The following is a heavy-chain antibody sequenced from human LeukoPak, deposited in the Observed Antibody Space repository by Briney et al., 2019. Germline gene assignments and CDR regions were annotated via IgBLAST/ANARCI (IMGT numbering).Heavy chain of an antibody. CDR1: GYTFTGYY. V-gene: IGHV1-2*06. J-gene: IGHJ4*02. Sequence: ASVKVSCKASGYTFTGYYMHWVRQAPGQGLEWMGRINPNSGGTNYAQKFQGRVTMTRDTSISTTYMELSRLRPDDTAVYYCARDGQYYDFWSGYSEGYFDYWGQGTLVTVSS. D-gene: IGHD3-3*01. CDR3: ARDGQYYDFWSGYSEGYFDY. CDR2: INPNSGGT.